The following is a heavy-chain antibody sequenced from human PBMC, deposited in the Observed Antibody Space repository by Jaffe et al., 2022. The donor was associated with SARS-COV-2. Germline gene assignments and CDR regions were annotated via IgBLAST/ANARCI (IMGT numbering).Heavy chain of an antibody. CDR2: IKPDGSGS. V-gene: IGHV3-7*01. J-gene: IGHJ3*02. D-gene: IGHD2-21*01. CDR1: GFIFSNYW. CDR3: ARTLVAGDDAFDI. Sequence: EERLVESGGGLVQPGGSLRLSCAASGFIFSNYWLSWVRQAPGKGLEWVANIKPDGSGSYYVDSVKGRFTISRNNPKNSLYLQMTNLRAEDTALYYCARTLVAGDDAFDIWGRGTMVTVSS.